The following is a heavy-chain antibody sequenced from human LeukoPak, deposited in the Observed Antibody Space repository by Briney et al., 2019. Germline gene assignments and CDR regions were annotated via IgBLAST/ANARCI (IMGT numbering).Heavy chain of an antibody. CDR1: GGSISSYY. Sequence: PSETLSLTCTVSGGSISSYYWSWIRQPPGKGLEYIGYIYYSGSTDYNPSLKSRITISVDTSKNQFSLKPSSVTAADTAVYYCARHYYDSSGYYYFDYWGQGTLVTVSS. D-gene: IGHD3-22*01. J-gene: IGHJ4*02. V-gene: IGHV4-59*08. CDR3: ARHYYDSSGYYYFDY. CDR2: IYYSGST.